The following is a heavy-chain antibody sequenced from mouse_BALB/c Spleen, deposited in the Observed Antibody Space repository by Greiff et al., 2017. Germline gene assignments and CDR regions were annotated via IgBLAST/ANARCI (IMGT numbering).Heavy chain of an antibody. CDR1: GFSLTSYG. V-gene: IGHV2-9*02. J-gene: IGHJ3*01. CDR3: ARDVTTVVEGFAY. D-gene: IGHD1-1*01. CDR2: IWAGGST. Sequence: QVQLKQSGPGLVAPSQSLSITCTVSGFSLTSYGVHWVRQPPGKGLAWLGVIWAGGSTNYNSALMSRLSISKDNSKSQVFLKMNSLQTDDTAMYYCARDVTTVVEGFAYWGQGTLVTVSA.